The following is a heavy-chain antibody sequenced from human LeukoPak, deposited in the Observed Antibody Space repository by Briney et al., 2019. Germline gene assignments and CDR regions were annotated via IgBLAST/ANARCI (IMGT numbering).Heavy chain of an antibody. J-gene: IGHJ4*02. Sequence: GASVKVSCKASGYTFTSYYMHWVRQAPGQGLEWMGIINPSGGSTSYAQKFQGRVTMTRDTSTSTVYMELSSLRSEDTAVYYCARDSSIVGATTVFGYWGQGTLVTVSS. CDR2: INPSGGST. CDR3: ARDSSIVGATTVFGY. V-gene: IGHV1-46*01. D-gene: IGHD1-26*01. CDR1: GYTFTSYY.